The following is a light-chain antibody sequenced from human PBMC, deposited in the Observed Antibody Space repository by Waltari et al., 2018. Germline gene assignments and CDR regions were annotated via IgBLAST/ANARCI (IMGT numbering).Light chain of an antibody. CDR2: EDT. Sequence: SYELTQTPSVSVSPGQTARITCSGHELPRKYAYWFQHKSGQAPRLVIYEDTKRPAGIPEGFSGSSSGTVATLTITGAQVDDEADYYCYSSDSTGLRVFGGGTTVVVL. J-gene: IGLJ1*01. CDR1: ELPRKY. CDR3: YSSDSTGLRV. V-gene: IGLV3-10*01.